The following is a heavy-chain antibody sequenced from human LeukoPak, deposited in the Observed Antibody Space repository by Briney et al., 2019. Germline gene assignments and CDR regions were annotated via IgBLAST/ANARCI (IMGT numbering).Heavy chain of an antibody. Sequence: PGGSLRLSCAASGFTFSSYGMHWVCQAPGKGLEWVAFIGHGGSSEYYADSVKGRFTISRDNSKNSLYLQMTSLRVEDTAVYYCAKSRAPTAAPDAFHIWGQGTMVTVSS. CDR2: IGHGGSSE. D-gene: IGHD1-14*01. CDR3: AKSRAPTAAPDAFHI. J-gene: IGHJ3*02. CDR1: GFTFSSYG. V-gene: IGHV3-30*02.